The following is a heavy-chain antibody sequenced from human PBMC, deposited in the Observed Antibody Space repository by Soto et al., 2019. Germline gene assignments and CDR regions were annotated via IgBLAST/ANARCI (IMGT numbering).Heavy chain of an antibody. D-gene: IGHD3-22*01. V-gene: IGHV1-69*13. Sequence: SGKVCCKASGGTFSSYAISWVRQAPGQGLEWMGGIIPIFGTANYAQKFQGRVTITADESTSTAYMELSSLRSEDTAVYYCARDSPTYSSGYYWYFDYWGQGTPVTVS. CDR3: ARDSPTYSSGYYWYFDY. CDR1: GGTFSSYA. J-gene: IGHJ4*02. CDR2: IIPIFGTA.